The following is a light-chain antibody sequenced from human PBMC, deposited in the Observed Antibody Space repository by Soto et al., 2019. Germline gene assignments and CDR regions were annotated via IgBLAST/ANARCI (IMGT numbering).Light chain of an antibody. V-gene: IGLV2-14*01. CDR2: DVS. J-gene: IGLJ1*01. CDR3: SSYPSSSKV. Sequence: QSALTQPASVSGSPGQSITISCTGTSSDVGGYNYVSWYQQHPGKAPKLMIYDVSNRPSGVSNRFSGSKSGNTASLTISGLQAQDEADYYCSSYPSSSKVFGTVTEVTVL. CDR1: SSDVGGYNY.